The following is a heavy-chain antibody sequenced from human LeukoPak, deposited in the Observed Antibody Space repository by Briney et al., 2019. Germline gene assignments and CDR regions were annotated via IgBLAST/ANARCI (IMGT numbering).Heavy chain of an antibody. Sequence: GGSLRLSCAASGFIFSNYAMSWVRQAPGKGLEWVSGISGSAGRTYYADSVKGRFTISRDNSKDTLFLQMNSLRAEDTAVYYCARDMVYARVGFFDYWGQGTLVTVSS. CDR2: ISGSAGRT. CDR3: ARDMVYARVGFFDY. V-gene: IGHV3-23*01. J-gene: IGHJ4*02. CDR1: GFIFSNYA. D-gene: IGHD2-8*01.